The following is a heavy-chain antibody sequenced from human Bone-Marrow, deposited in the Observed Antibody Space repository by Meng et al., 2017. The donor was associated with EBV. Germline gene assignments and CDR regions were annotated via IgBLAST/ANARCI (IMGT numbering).Heavy chain of an antibody. D-gene: IGHD4-11*01. CDR3: ARVRGSDYTDYSLDY. Sequence: LHLQEFGSGLVKASQTLSLSCAVAGASINSGDDSWTWIRQPPGRGLEWIGYIYHSGSTHYNPSLKSRVTISVDRSKNQFSLQLTSVTAADTAVYFCARVRGSDYTDYSLDYWGQGTLVTVSS. CDR2: IYHSGST. V-gene: IGHV4-30-2*01. CDR1: GASINSGDDS. J-gene: IGHJ4*02.